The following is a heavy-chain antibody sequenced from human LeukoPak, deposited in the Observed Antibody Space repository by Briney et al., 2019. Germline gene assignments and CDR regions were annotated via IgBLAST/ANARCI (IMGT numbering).Heavy chain of an antibody. D-gene: IGHD3-10*01. CDR3: ARVPTGTYSIDF. CDR2: IYYSGST. CDR1: GGSISDYY. J-gene: IGHJ4*02. V-gene: IGHV4-59*01. Sequence: PSETLSLTCTVSGGSISDYYWSWIRQPPGKGLEWLGYIYYSGSTNYNPSLKNRVTISVDTSKNQFSLKLRSVTAADTAVYYCARVPTGTYSIDFWGQGTLVTVSS.